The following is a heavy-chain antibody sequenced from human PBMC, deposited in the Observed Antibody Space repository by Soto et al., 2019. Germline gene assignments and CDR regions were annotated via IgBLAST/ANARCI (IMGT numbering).Heavy chain of an antibody. D-gene: IGHD3-10*01. V-gene: IGHV3-23*01. CDR2: ISGSGRNT. CDR3: AKDLNGSGSFTSYYHYGMDV. CDR1: GFTFSNYA. J-gene: IGHJ6*02. Sequence: EVQMLESGGGLVHPGGSLRLSCAASGFTFSNYAMNWVRQAPGKGLEWVSSISGSGRNTYYADSVKGRLHISRDSSKNTLYLQMNSLRVEDTGVYYCAKDLNGSGSFTSYYHYGMDVWGQGTTVTVSS.